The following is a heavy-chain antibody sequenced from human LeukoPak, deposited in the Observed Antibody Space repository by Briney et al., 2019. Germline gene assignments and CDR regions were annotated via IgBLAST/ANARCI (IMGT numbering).Heavy chain of an antibody. Sequence: SVKVSCKASGGTFSSYAISWVRQAPGQGLEWMGGIIPIFGTANYAQKFQGRVTITADESTSTAYMELSSLRSEDTAVYYCASRRAYLGGYIGYWGQGTLVTVSS. CDR3: ASRRAYLGGYIGY. CDR1: GGTFSSYA. D-gene: IGHD5-12*01. CDR2: IIPIFGTA. V-gene: IGHV1-69*13. J-gene: IGHJ4*02.